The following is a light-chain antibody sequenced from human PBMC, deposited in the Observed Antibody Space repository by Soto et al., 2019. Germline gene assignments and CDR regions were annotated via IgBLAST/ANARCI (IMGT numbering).Light chain of an antibody. CDR2: AAS. J-gene: IGKJ1*01. CDR1: QSISSY. V-gene: IGKV1-39*01. Sequence: DIQMTQSPSSLSASVGDRVXITCRASQSISSYLNWYQQKPGKAPKLLIYAASSLQSGVPSRFSGSESGTDFTLTISSLQPEDFATYYCQQSYSTPRTFGQGTKVEIK. CDR3: QQSYSTPRT.